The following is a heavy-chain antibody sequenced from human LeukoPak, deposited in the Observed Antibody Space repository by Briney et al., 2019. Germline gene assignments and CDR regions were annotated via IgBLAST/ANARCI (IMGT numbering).Heavy chain of an antibody. Sequence: ASVTVSCTASGYSFTMCYLHWVRQAPGQGLEWMGIINPSDDTTTHAQKFQGRATMTSDTSTSTVYMELSSLRSEDTAVYYCARDLRHHSGIAVSPFDYWGQGTLVTVSS. D-gene: IGHD6-19*01. CDR1: GYSFTMCY. CDR3: ARDLRHHSGIAVSPFDY. CDR2: INPSDDTT. J-gene: IGHJ4*02. V-gene: IGHV1-46*01.